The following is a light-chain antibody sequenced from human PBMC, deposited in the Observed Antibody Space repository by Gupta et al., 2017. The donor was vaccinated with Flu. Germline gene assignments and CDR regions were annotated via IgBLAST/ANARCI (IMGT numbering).Light chain of an antibody. CDR3: SSYGGNNNLL. Sequence: QSALTQPPSASGSPGQSLTISCTGTSSDVGGYHSVCWYQQHPGKAPKLIIYEVTERPSGVPGRFSGSKSGNTASLTISGLQAEDEADYYCSSYGGNNNLLFGGGTKLTVL. CDR2: EVT. CDR1: SSDVGGYHS. V-gene: IGLV2-8*01. J-gene: IGLJ3*02.